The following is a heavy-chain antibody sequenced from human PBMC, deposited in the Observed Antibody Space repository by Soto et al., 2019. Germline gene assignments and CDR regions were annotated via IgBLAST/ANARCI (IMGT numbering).Heavy chain of an antibody. CDR1: GITFSDYS. Sequence: VQVLQSGGGLVQRGGSLRLSCAVSGITFSDYSINWVRQAPGKGLEWVSGISGGTGNTYYADSVKGRFTISRDNSKNTVYLQMNSLRAEDTALYYCATVLSAAFDIWGQGTMVTVSS. CDR2: ISGGTGNT. V-gene: IGHV3-23*01. J-gene: IGHJ3*02. CDR3: ATVLSAAFDI.